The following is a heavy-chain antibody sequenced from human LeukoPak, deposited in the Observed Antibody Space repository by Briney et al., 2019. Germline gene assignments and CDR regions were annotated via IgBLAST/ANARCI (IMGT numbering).Heavy chain of an antibody. CDR1: GGSISSYY. V-gene: IGHV4-59*01. J-gene: IGHJ4*02. CDR3: ARVGSGWSIYFDY. CDR2: IYYSGST. D-gene: IGHD6-19*01. Sequence: SETLSLTCTVSGGSISSYYWSWIRQPPGKGLEWIGYIYYSGSTNYNPSLKGRVTISVDTSKNQFSLKLSSVTAADTAVYYCARVGSGWSIYFDYWGQGTLVTVSS.